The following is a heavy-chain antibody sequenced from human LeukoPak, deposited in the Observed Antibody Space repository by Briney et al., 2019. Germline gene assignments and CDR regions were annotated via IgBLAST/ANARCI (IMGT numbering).Heavy chain of an antibody. CDR2: ISGSGGST. CDR1: GFTFSSYA. V-gene: IGHV3-23*01. CDR3: AREPYPLYDFWSGCFDY. J-gene: IGHJ4*02. Sequence: GGSLRLSCAASGFTFSSYAMSWVRQAPGKGLEWVSAISGSGGSTYYADSVKGRFTISRDNSKNTLYLQMNSLRAEDTAVYYCAREPYPLYDFWSGCFDYWGQGTLVTVSS. D-gene: IGHD3-3*01.